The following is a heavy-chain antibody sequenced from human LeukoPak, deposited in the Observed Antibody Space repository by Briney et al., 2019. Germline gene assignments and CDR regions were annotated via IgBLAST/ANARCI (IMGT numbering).Heavy chain of an antibody. J-gene: IGHJ4*02. CDR3: ARDSSSWQFDY. D-gene: IGHD6-13*01. CDR2: IYTSGST. V-gene: IGHV4-4*07. CDR1: GGSISSYY. Sequence: SETLSLTCTVSGGSISSYYWSWIRQPAGKGREGIVRIYTSGSTDYNPSLKSRLTMSVDTSKNLFSLRLSSVTAADTAVYYCARDSSSWQFDYWGQGTLVTVSS.